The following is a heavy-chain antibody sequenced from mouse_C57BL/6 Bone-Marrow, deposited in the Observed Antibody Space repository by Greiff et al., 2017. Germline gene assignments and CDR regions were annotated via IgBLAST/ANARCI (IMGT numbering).Heavy chain of an antibody. CDR1: GYTFTSYW. CDR3: SYYGSNSLDY. CDR2: IDPSDSYT. V-gene: IGHV1-50*01. J-gene: IGHJ2*01. Sequence: QVQLQQPGAELVKPGASVKLSCKASGYTFTSYWMQWVKQRPGQGLEWIGEIDPSDSYTNYNQKFKGKATLTVDTSSSPAYMQLSSLTSEDSAVYYCSYYGSNSLDYWGQGTTLTVSS. D-gene: IGHD1-1*01.